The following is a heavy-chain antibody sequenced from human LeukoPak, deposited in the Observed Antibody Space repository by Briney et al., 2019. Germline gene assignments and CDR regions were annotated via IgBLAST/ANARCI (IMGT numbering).Heavy chain of an antibody. V-gene: IGHV5-51*01. J-gene: IGHJ5*01. Sequence: GESLKISCQGSANSFSGYWIAWVRQLPGKGLEWMGIVYPGDSNSRYGPSFQGQVTTSADKSINTAYLQWSSLQASDSAMYYCARRTGGNSWWLDSWGQGTLVTVSS. CDR3: ARRTGGNSWWLDS. CDR1: ANSFSGYW. CDR2: VYPGDSNS. D-gene: IGHD4-23*01.